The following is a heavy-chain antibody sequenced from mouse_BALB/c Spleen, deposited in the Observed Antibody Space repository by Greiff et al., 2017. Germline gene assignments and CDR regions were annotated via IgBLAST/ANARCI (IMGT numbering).Heavy chain of an antibody. J-gene: IGHJ4*01. CDR3: TRSYYRYDRAMDY. CDR2: INPSNGGT. V-gene: IGHV1S81*02. Sequence: QVQLQQSGAELVKPGASVKLSCKASGYTFTSYYMYWVKQRPGQGLEWIGEINPSNGGTNFNEKFKSKATLTVDKSSSTAYMQLSSLTSEDSAVYYCTRSYYRYDRAMDYWGQGTSVTVSS. CDR1: GYTFTSYY. D-gene: IGHD2-14*01.